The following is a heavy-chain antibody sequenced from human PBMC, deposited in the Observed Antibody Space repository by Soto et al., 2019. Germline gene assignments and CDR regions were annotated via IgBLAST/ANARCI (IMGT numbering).Heavy chain of an antibody. J-gene: IGHJ6*02. CDR2: ISGSGGST. D-gene: IGHD2-15*01. V-gene: IGHV3-23*01. CDR3: AKASGSSHSRGYYYYGMDV. CDR1: GFTFSSYA. Sequence: VQLLESGGGLVQPGGSLRLSCAASGFTFSSYAMSWVRQAPGKGLEWVSAISGSGGSTYYADSVKGRFTISRDNSKNTLYLQMNSLRAEDTAVYYCAKASGSSHSRGYYYYGMDVWGQGTTVTVSS.